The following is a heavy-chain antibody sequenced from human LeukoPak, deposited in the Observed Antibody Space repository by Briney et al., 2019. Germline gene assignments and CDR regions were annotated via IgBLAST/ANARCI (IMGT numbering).Heavy chain of an antibody. D-gene: IGHD1-7*01. V-gene: IGHV1-46*01. CDR1: GSTFTSYY. CDR2: INPSGGST. J-gene: IGHJ4*02. CDR3: ARDLELNLDY. Sequence: TSVTVSCKASGSTFTSYYMHWVRQAPGQGLEWMGIINPSGGSTSYAQKFQGRVTMTRDTSTSTVYMELSSLRSEDTAVYYCARDLELNLDYWGQGTLVTVSP.